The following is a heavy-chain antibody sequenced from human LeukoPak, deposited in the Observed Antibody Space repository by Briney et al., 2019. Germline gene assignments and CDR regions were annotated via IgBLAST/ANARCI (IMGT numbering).Heavy chain of an antibody. V-gene: IGHV3-7*01. CDR1: GFTFSSYW. J-gene: IGHJ4*02. Sequence: TGGSLRLSCAASGFTFSSYWMSWVRQAPGKGLEWVANIKQDGSEKYYVDSVKGRFTISRDSAKNSLYLQMNSLRAEDTAVYYCARDLSQYDFWSGYALDYFDYWGQGTLVTVSS. D-gene: IGHD3-3*01. CDR2: IKQDGSEK. CDR3: ARDLSQYDFWSGYALDYFDY.